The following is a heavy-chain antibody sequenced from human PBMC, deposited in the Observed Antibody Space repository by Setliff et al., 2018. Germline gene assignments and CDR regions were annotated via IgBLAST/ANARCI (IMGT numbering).Heavy chain of an antibody. CDR3: AREQGHRITGAGPDF. J-gene: IGHJ4*02. Sequence: ASVKVSCKASGYTFSVYYMHWVRQAPGQGLEWMGRINPNGGATNYAQKFQGRVTMTSDSSTSTAYMELSGLRSDDTAVYFCAREQGHRITGAGPDFWGQGTQVTVSS. CDR2: INPNGGAT. V-gene: IGHV1-2*06. CDR1: GYTFSVYY. D-gene: IGHD6-13*01.